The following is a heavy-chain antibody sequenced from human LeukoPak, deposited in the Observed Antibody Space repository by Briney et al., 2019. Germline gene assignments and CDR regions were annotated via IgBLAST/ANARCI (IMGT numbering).Heavy chain of an antibody. J-gene: IGHJ4*02. CDR1: GGSISSYY. Sequence: SETLSLTCTVSGGSISSYYWSWIRQPPGKGLEWIGYIYYSGSTNYNPSLKSRVTISVDTSKNQFSLKLSSVTAADTAVYYCARSYGSGSYSRRYFDYWGQGTLVTVSS. D-gene: IGHD3-10*01. V-gene: IGHV4-59*01. CDR2: IYYSGST. CDR3: ARSYGSGSYSRRYFDY.